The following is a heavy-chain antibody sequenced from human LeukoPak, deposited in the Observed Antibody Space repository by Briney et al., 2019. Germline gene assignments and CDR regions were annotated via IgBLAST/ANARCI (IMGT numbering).Heavy chain of an antibody. Sequence: QTGGSLRLSCAASGFTFSSYAMSWVRQAPGKGLEWVSAISGSGGSTYYADSVKGRFTISRDNSKNTLYLQMNSLRAEDTAVYYCANGGLQYCTNGVCFVYWGQGTLVTVSS. J-gene: IGHJ4*02. CDR3: ANGGLQYCTNGVCFVY. CDR1: GFTFSSYA. V-gene: IGHV3-23*01. CDR2: ISGSGGST. D-gene: IGHD2-8*01.